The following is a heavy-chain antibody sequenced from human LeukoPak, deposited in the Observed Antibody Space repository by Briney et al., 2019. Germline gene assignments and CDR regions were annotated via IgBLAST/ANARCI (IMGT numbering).Heavy chain of an antibody. CDR1: GGSLSGYY. D-gene: IGHD3-16*01. J-gene: IGHJ4*02. V-gene: IGHV4-34*01. CDR3: ARVSNLRRIDY. Sequence: SETLSLTCAVYGGSLSGYYWSWIRQPPGKGLEWIGEINHSGSTNYNPSLKSRVTISVGTSKNQFSLKLSSVTAADTAVYYCARVSNLRRIDYWGQGTLVTVSS. CDR2: INHSGST.